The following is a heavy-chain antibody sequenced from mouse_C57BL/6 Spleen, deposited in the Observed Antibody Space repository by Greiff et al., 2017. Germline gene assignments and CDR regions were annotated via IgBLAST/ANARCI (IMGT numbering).Heavy chain of an antibody. Sequence: VQLQQSGPELVKPGASVKMSCKASGYTFTDYNMHWVKQSHGKSLEWIGYINPNNGGTSYNQKFKGKATLTVNKSSSTAYMELRSLTSEDSAVYYCARGAPKRYWMDYWGQGTSVTVSS. J-gene: IGHJ4*01. D-gene: IGHD1-1*01. V-gene: IGHV1-22*01. CDR2: INPNNGGT. CDR1: GYTFTDYN. CDR3: ARGAPKRYWMDY.